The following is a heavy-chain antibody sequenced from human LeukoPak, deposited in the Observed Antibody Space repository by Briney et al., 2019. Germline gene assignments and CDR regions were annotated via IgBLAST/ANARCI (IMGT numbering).Heavy chain of an antibody. V-gene: IGHV3-23*01. D-gene: IGHD6-13*01. J-gene: IGHJ1*01. CDR3: AKDWASAGKGYFQH. CDR2: ISGTGGST. Sequence: GGSLRLSCAASGFTFSSHAMTWVRQTPGKGLEWVSGISGTGGSTYYADSVKGRFTISRDNSKNTLFLQMNSLRAEDTAVYYCAKDWASAGKGYFQHWGQGTLVTVSS. CDR1: GFTFSSHA.